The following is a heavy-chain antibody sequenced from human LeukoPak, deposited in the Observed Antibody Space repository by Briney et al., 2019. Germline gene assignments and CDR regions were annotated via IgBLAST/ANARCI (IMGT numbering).Heavy chain of an antibody. Sequence: SETLSLTCTVSGYSISSGYYWGWIRQPPGKGLEWIGSIYHSGSTNYNPSLKSRVTISVDTSKNQFSLKLSSVTAADTAVYYCARHLGFGELFNWFDPWGQGTLVTVSS. D-gene: IGHD3-10*01. V-gene: IGHV4-38-2*02. CDR2: IYHSGST. J-gene: IGHJ5*02. CDR3: ARHLGFGELFNWFDP. CDR1: GYSISSGYY.